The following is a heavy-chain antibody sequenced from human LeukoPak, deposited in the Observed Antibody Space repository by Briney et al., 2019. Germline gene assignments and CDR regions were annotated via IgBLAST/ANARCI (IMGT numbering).Heavy chain of an antibody. D-gene: IGHD6-13*01. V-gene: IGHV3-23*01. CDR2: ISGSGGST. CDR3: AKEWREGGERLVRRVNWFDP. CDR1: GFTFSSYA. Sequence: GGSLRLSCAASGFTFSSYAMSWVRQAPGKGLEWVSAISGSGGSTYYADSVKGRFTISRDNSKNTLYLQMNSLRAEDTAVYYCAKEWREGGERLVRRVNWFDPWGQGTLVTVSS. J-gene: IGHJ5*02.